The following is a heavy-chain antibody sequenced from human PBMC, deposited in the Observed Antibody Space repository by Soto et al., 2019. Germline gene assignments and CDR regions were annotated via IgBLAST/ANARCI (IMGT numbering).Heavy chain of an antibody. V-gene: IGHV1-18*04. CDR1: GYTFTSYG. CDR2: ISAYNGNT. Sequence: ASVKVSCKASGYTFTSYGISWVRQAPGQGLEWMGWISAYNGNTNYAQKLQGRVTMTTDTSTSTAYMELRSLRSDDTAVYYCARDPSYYYGSGSYYKYYYDYGMDVWGQGTTVTVSS. CDR3: ARDPSYYYGSGSYYKYYYDYGMDV. D-gene: IGHD3-10*01. J-gene: IGHJ6*02.